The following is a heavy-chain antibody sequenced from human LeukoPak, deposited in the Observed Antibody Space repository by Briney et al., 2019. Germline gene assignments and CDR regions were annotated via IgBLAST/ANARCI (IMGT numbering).Heavy chain of an antibody. D-gene: IGHD1-26*01. CDR2: IYPGDSDT. J-gene: IGHJ3*02. CDR3: ARGLSGSYYDGFDI. Sequence: GESLQISFKGSGYRFTSYWIGWVRQLPGKGLEWMGIIYPGDSDTRYSPSFQGQVTISADKSINTAYLQWSSLKAPDTAMYYCARGLSGSYYDGFDIWGQGTMVTVSS. CDR1: GYRFTSYW. V-gene: IGHV5-51*01.